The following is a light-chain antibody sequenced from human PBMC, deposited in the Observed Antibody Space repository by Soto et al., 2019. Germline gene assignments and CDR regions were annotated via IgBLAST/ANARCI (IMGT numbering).Light chain of an antibody. J-gene: IGKJ5*01. V-gene: IGKV1-39*01. CDR3: QQGYSSAIT. CDR1: QGISSY. CDR2: ASS. Sequence: DIQMTQSPSSLSASVGDRVAITCRASQGISSYLAWYQQKPGKAPKLLIYASSSLQSGVPSRFSGSGSGTDFTLTVNSLQPEDFATYYCQQGYSSAITFGQGTRLEIK.